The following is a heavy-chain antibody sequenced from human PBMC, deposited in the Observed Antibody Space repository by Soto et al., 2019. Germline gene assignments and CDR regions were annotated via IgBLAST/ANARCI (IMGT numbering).Heavy chain of an antibody. CDR3: ARDRAYYDILTGYSYYYYGMDV. J-gene: IGHJ6*02. V-gene: IGHV3-33*01. CDR2: IWYDGSNK. D-gene: IGHD3-9*01. CDR1: GFTFSSYG. Sequence: GGSLRLSCAASGFTFSSYGMHWVRQAPGKGLEWVAVIWYDGSNKYYADSVKGRFTISRDNSKNTLYLQMNSLRAEDTAVYYCARDRAYYDILTGYSYYYYGMDVWGQGTTVTVSS.